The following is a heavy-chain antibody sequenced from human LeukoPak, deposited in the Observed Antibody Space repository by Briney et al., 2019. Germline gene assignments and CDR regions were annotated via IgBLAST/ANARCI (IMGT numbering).Heavy chain of an antibody. CDR3: ARDFGAVGDYGADY. J-gene: IGHJ4*02. V-gene: IGHV3-33*01. CDR1: GFTFSSYG. D-gene: IGHD4-17*01. CDR2: IWYDGSNK. Sequence: GGSLRLSCAASGFTFSSYGMHWVRQAPGKGLEWVAVIWYDGSNKYYADSVMGRFTISRDNSKNTLYLQMNSLRAEDTAVYYCARDFGAVGDYGADYWGQGTLVTVSS.